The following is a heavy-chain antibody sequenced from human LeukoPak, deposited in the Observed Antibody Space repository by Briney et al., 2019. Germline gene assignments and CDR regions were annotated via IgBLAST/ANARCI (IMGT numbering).Heavy chain of an antibody. CDR3: ARDYGDY. V-gene: IGHV4-59*01. CDR1: GCSISSYY. D-gene: IGHD3-10*01. Sequence: PSETLSLTCTVSGCSISSYYWSWIRQPPGKGLEWIGYIYYSGSTNYNPSLKSRVTISVDTSKNQFSLKLSSVTAADTAVYYCARDYGDYWGQGTLVTVSS. CDR2: IYYSGST. J-gene: IGHJ4*02.